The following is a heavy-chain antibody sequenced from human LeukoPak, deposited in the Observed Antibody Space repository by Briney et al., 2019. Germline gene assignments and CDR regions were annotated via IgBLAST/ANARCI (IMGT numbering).Heavy chain of an antibody. J-gene: IGHJ4*02. CDR3: ATLYDYYFED. V-gene: IGHV4-31*03. Sequence: SETLSLTCTVSGGSISRGGYYWSWVRQHPGKGLEWIGCIYYSGPAYYNPSLKCRVTISVDTSNNQFSLKLSSVTAADTAVYYCATLYDYYFEDWGQGTLVTVSA. CDR2: IYYSGPA. D-gene: IGHD3-3*01. CDR1: GGSISRGGYY.